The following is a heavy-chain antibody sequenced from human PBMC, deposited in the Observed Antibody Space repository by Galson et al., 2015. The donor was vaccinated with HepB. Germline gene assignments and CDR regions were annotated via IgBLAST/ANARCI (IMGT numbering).Heavy chain of an antibody. D-gene: IGHD1-1*01. CDR1: GFTFTDSA. CDR2: IRNRPNSYAT. J-gene: IGHJ4*02. CDR3: ARRGNWNDLDY. Sequence: SLRLSCAASGFTFTDSAMHWVRQASGGGLEWLGRIRNRPNSYATAYAASVKGRFTISRDDSRNTAYLEMNSLKTEDTAVYYCARRGNWNDLDYWGQGTLVTVSS. V-gene: IGHV3-73*01.